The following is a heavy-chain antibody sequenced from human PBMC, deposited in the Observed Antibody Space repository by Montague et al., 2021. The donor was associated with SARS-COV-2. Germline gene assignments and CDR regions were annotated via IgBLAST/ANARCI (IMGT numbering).Heavy chain of an antibody. CDR1: GFSLSTSGMR. CDR2: IDWDDDK. J-gene: IGHJ4*02. CDR3: ARENYDILTGTTLGLDY. D-gene: IGHD3-9*01. Sequence: PALVKPTQTLTLICTFSGFSLSTSGMRASWIRQPPGKALEWLARIDWDDDKFYSTSLKTRLTISKDTSKNQVVLTMTNMDPVDTATYYCARENYDILTGTTLGLDYWGQGTLVTVSS. V-gene: IGHV2-70*04.